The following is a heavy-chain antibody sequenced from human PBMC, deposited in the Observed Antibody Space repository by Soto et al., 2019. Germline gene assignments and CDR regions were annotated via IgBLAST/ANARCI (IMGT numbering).Heavy chain of an antibody. CDR2: IYYSGST. Sequence: SETLSLTCTVSGGSISSYYWSWIWQPPGKGLEWIGYIYYSGSTNYNPSLKSRVTISVDTSKNQFSLKLSSVTAADTAVYYCARGGIAVAGTFDYWGQGTLVTVSS. CDR3: ARGGIAVAGTFDY. V-gene: IGHV4-59*01. J-gene: IGHJ4*02. CDR1: GGSISSYY. D-gene: IGHD6-19*01.